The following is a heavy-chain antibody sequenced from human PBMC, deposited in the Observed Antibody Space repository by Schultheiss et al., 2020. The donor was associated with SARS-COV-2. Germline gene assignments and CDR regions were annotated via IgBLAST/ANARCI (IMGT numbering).Heavy chain of an antibody. CDR2: IKSKTDGGTT. V-gene: IGHV3-15*01. CDR3: TTDRNSGMDV. J-gene: IGHJ6*02. Sequence: GGSLRLSCAASGFTFSSYGMHWVRQAPGKGLEWVGRIKSKTDGGTTDYTAPVKGRFTISRDDSKTTLYLQMNSLKTEDTAVYYCTTDRNSGMDVWGQGTTVTVSS. CDR1: GFTFSSYG.